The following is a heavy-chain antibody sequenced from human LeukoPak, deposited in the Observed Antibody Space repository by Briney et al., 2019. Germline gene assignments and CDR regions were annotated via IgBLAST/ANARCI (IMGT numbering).Heavy chain of an antibody. Sequence: GGSLRLSCAASGFTFSSYWMHWVRQAPGKGLVWVSHIKTDGSSTNYAESVKGRFTISRDNAKNTVYLQMNSLRAEDTAVYYCAGGGFGEAYYYYYYMDVWGKGTTVTVSS. D-gene: IGHD3-10*01. V-gene: IGHV3-74*01. J-gene: IGHJ6*03. CDR3: AGGGFGEAYYYYYYMDV. CDR1: GFTFSSYW. CDR2: IKTDGSST.